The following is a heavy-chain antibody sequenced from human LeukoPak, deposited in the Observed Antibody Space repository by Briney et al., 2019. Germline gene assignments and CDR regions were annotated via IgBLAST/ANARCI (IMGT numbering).Heavy chain of an antibody. J-gene: IGHJ4*02. Sequence: GGSLRLSCAASGFTFTTNAMSWVRQAPGKGLEWVSAISGSGGSTYYADSVKGRFTISRDNSKNTLYLQMNSLRDEDTAVYYCAKDSSSGYLDYWGQGTLVTVSS. V-gene: IGHV3-23*01. CDR3: AKDSSSGYLDY. CDR1: GFTFTTNA. CDR2: ISGSGGST. D-gene: IGHD3-22*01.